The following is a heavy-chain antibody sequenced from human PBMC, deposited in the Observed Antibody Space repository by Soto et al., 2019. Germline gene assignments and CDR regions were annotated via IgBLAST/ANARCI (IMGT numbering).Heavy chain of an antibody. CDR3: ARGVGGSGTSDFDY. V-gene: IGHV4-59*01. D-gene: IGHD6-13*01. Sequence: SETLSLTCTVSGGSISSYYWSWIRQPPGKGLEWIGYIYYSGSTNYNPSLKSRVTISVDTSKNQFSLNLSSVTAADTAVYFCARGVGGSGTSDFDYWGQGTLVTVS. CDR2: IYYSGST. CDR1: GGSISSYY. J-gene: IGHJ4*02.